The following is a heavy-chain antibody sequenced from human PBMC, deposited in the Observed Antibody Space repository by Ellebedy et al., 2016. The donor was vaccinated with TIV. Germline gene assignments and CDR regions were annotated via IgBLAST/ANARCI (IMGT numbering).Heavy chain of an antibody. V-gene: IGHV1-18*04. D-gene: IGHD2-2*02. Sequence: AASVKVSCKASGYTFTSYGISWVRQAPGQGLEWMGWISGYNGNTNYAQKLQGRVTMTTDTSTSTAYMELRSLRSDDTAVYYCARDRYIKRTAWFDPWGQGTLVTVSS. CDR1: GYTFTSYG. CDR2: ISGYNGNT. CDR3: ARDRYIKRTAWFDP. J-gene: IGHJ5*02.